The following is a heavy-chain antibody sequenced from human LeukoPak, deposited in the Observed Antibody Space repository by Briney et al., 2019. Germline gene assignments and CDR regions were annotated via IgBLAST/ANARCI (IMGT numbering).Heavy chain of an antibody. Sequence: APVKVSCKASGYTFTSYDINWVRQATGQGLEWMGWMNPNSGNTGYAQKFQGRVTMTRNTSISTAYMELSSLRSEDTAVYYCARAIWSSVATNYYYYYGMDVWGQGTTVTVSS. CDR3: ARAIWSSVATNYYYYYGMDV. V-gene: IGHV1-8*01. CDR1: GYTFTSYD. D-gene: IGHD5-12*01. CDR2: MNPNSGNT. J-gene: IGHJ6*02.